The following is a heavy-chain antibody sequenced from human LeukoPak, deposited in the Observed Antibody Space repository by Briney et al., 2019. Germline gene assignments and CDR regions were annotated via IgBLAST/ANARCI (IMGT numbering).Heavy chain of an antibody. V-gene: IGHV3-23*01. Sequence: GGSLRLSCAASGFTFSSYAMSWVRQPPGKGLEWVSAISGSGAITYYADSVKGRFTISRDNSKNTLYLQMNSLRAEDTVVYYCAKRLAGYYYVDYWGQGTLVTVSS. CDR2: ISGSGAIT. CDR1: GFTFSSYA. D-gene: IGHD3-22*01. J-gene: IGHJ4*02. CDR3: AKRLAGYYYVDY.